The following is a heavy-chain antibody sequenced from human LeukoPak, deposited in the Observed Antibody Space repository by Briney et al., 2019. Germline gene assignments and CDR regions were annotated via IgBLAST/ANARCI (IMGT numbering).Heavy chain of an antibody. CDR1: GGSISSGSYY. Sequence: PSETLSLTCTVSGGSISSGSYYWSWIRQPAGKGLEWIGRIYTSGSTNYNPSLKSRVTISVDTSKNQFSLKLSSVTAADTAVYYCARMDYYDSSGAFDIWGQGTMVTVSS. D-gene: IGHD3-22*01. V-gene: IGHV4-61*02. J-gene: IGHJ3*02. CDR2: IYTSGST. CDR3: ARMDYYDSSGAFDI.